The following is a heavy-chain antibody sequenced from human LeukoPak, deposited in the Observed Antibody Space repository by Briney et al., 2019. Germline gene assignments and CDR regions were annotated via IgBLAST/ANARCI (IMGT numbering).Heavy chain of an antibody. J-gene: IGHJ4*02. CDR2: VKSKTDGGTT. Sequence: GGSLRLSCTASGFTFSNAWMSWVRQAPGKGLEWVGRVKSKTDGGTTDYAAPVKGKFTISRDDSKNTLYLRMNSLKTEDTAVYYCTTAGPHGSFDYWGQGTLVTVSS. D-gene: IGHD2-2*03. V-gene: IGHV3-15*01. CDR1: GFTFSNAW. CDR3: TTAGPHGSFDY.